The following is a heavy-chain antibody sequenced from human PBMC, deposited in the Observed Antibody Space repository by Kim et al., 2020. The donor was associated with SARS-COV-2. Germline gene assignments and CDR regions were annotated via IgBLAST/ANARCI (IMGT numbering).Heavy chain of an antibody. D-gene: IGHD2-2*01. Sequence: GGSLRLSCAASGFTFSSYGMHWVRQAPGKGLEWVAVISYDGSNKYYADSVKGRFTISRDNSKNTLYLQMNSLRAEDTAVYYCANYQLLPGQLDYWGQGTLVTVSS. CDR1: GFTFSSYG. CDR2: ISYDGSNK. J-gene: IGHJ4*02. CDR3: ANYQLLPGQLDY. V-gene: IGHV3-30*18.